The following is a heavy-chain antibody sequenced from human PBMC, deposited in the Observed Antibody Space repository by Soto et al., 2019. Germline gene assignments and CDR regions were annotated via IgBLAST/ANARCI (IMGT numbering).Heavy chain of an antibody. D-gene: IGHD6-19*01. J-gene: IGHJ5*02. CDR1: GYTFTSYG. CDR2: ISAYNGNT. Sequence: ASVKVSCKASGYTFTSYGISWVRQAPGQGLEWMGWISAYNGNTNYAQKLQGRVTMTTDTSTSTAYMELRSLRSDDTAVYYCAREETTSSGWYNWFDPWGQGTLVTVSS. CDR3: AREETTSSGWYNWFDP. V-gene: IGHV1-18*01.